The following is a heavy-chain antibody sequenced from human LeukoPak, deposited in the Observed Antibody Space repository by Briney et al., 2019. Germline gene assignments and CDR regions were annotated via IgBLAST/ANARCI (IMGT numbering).Heavy chain of an antibody. V-gene: IGHV3-73*01. CDR1: GFTFSGSA. D-gene: IGHD3-16*01. CDR3: TRLGDSDY. Sequence: AGRSLRLSCAASGFTFSGSAMHWVRQASGKGLEWVGRIRSKANSYATAYAASVKGRFTISRDDSKNTAYLQMNSLKTEDTAVYHCTRLGDSDYWGQGTLVTVSS. J-gene: IGHJ4*02. CDR2: IRSKANSYAT.